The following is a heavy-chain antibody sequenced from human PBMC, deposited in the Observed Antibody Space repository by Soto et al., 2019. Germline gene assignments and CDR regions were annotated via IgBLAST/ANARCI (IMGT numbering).Heavy chain of an antibody. V-gene: IGHV4-4*07. CDR2: IYSSGGT. CDR3: ARVRIEDSSSSFYYYYGMDV. D-gene: IGHD6-6*01. CDR1: GGAISGYY. J-gene: IGHJ6*02. Sequence: SETLSLTCTVSGGAISGYYWTWIRQSAGKGLEWIGRIYSSGGTKYNPSLQSRVTMSLDTSKNQFSLRLTSVTAADTAVYYCARVRIEDSSSSFYYYYGMDVWGQGTTVTVSS.